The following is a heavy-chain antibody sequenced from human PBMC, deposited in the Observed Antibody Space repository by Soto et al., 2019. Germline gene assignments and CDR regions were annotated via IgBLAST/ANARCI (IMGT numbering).Heavy chain of an antibody. Sequence: TLAIGCALCGGTVNGSYWSGIRKPPGKGLEWIGKINYSGSTYYNPSLKSRVTISVDTSKNQFSLKLTSVTAADTAVYYCARLMTVTTRAFDYWGQGSLVTVSS. J-gene: IGHJ4*02. D-gene: IGHD4-17*01. CDR1: GGTVNGSY. CDR2: INYSGST. V-gene: IGHV4-34*01. CDR3: ARLMTVTTRAFDY.